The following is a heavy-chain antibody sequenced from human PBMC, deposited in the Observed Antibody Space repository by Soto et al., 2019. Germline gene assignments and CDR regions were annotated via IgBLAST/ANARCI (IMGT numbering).Heavy chain of an antibody. CDR2: ISSSGSTI. V-gene: IGHV3-11*01. Sequence: GGSLRLSCAASGFTFSDYYMSWIRQAPGKGLEWVSYISSSGSTIYYADSVKGRFTISRDNAKNSLYLQMNSLRAEDTAVYYCAKDHYSSSSSDFDYWGQGTLVTVSS. J-gene: IGHJ4*02. CDR3: AKDHYSSSSSDFDY. CDR1: GFTFSDYY. D-gene: IGHD6-6*01.